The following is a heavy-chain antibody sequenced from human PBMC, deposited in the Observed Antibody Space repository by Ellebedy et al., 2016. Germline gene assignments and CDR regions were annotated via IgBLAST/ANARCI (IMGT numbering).Heavy chain of an antibody. V-gene: IGHV4-4*02. CDR2: IYHSGST. Sequence: SETLSLTXAVSGGSISSSNWWSWVRQPPGKGLEWIGEIYHSGSTNYNPSLKSRVTISVDKSKNQFSLKLSSVTAADTAVYYCAREYYYDSSGWFDPWGQGTLVTVSS. D-gene: IGHD3-22*01. CDR3: AREYYYDSSGWFDP. CDR1: GGSISSSNW. J-gene: IGHJ5*02.